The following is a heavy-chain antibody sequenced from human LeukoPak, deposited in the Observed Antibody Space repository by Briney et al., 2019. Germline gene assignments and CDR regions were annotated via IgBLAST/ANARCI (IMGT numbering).Heavy chain of an antibody. CDR1: GGTFSSYA. CDR2: IIPIFGTA. Sequence: ASVKVSCKASGGTFSSYAISWVRQAPGQGPEWMGGIIPIFGTANYAQKFQGRVTITADKSTSTAYMELSSLRSEDTAVYYCARDHLKSDAFDIWGQGTMVTVSS. J-gene: IGHJ3*02. CDR3: ARDHLKSDAFDI. V-gene: IGHV1-69*06.